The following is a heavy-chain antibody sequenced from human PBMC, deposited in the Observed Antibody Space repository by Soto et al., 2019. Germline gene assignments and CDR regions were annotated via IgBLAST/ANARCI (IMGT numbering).Heavy chain of an antibody. CDR1: GGSFSGYY. J-gene: IGHJ6*03. CDR2: INHSGST. D-gene: IGHD2-15*01. V-gene: IGHV4-34*01. CDR3: ARGLGDYCSGGSCYLYYYYYYMDV. Sequence: SETLSLTCAVYGGSFSGYYWSWIRQPPGKGLEWIGEINHSGSTNYNPSLKSRVTISVDTSKNQFSLKLSSVTAADTAVYYCARGLGDYCSGGSCYLYYYYYYMDVWGKGTTVTVSS.